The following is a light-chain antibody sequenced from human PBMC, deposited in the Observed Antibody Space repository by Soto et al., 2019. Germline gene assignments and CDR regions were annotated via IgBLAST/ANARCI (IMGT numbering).Light chain of an antibody. Sequence: EIVLTQSPGTLSLSPRERATLSCRASQSVSNAYLAWYQHKVGQSPSLLIYGACNKAPGIPDRFSGSGSGTDFTLTISRLEPEDFVVYYCQQYAASPRTFGQGTQVEVK. CDR2: GAC. CDR3: QQYAASPRT. V-gene: IGKV3-20*01. CDR1: QSVSNAY. J-gene: IGKJ1*01.